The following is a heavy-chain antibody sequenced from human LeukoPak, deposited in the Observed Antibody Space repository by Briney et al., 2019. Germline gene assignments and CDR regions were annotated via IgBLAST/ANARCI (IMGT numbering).Heavy chain of an antibody. Sequence: PGRSLRLSCAASGFTFSSYSMNWVRQAPGKGLEWVSYISSSSSTIYYADSVKGRFTISRDNAKNSLYLQMNSLRAEDTAVYYCARSYDSGRPWGYYFDYWGQGTPVTVSS. J-gene: IGHJ4*02. D-gene: IGHD3-10*01. CDR3: ARSYDSGRPWGYYFDY. CDR1: GFTFSSYS. CDR2: ISSSSSTI. V-gene: IGHV3-48*04.